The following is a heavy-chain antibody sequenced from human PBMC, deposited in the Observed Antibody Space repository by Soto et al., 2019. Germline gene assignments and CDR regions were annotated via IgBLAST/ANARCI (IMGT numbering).Heavy chain of an antibody. V-gene: IGHV4-4*07. D-gene: IGHD2-15*01. J-gene: IGHJ4*02. CDR1: GGSISSYY. Sequence: QVQLQESGPGLVKPSDTLSLSCTVSGGSISSYYWNWIRQPAGKGLEWIGRIYSSGATNYNPSLKSRVTMSTDTSTNHFSLRLTSVTNADTAVYYCAREHKVVNDFEFWGQGILVTVSS. CDR3: AREHKVVNDFEF. CDR2: IYSSGAT.